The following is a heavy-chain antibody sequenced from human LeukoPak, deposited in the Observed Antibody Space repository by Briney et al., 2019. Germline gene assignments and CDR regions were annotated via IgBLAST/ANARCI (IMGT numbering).Heavy chain of an antibody. CDR1: GVSFSGYY. Sequence: SETLSLTCAVYGVSFSGYYWSWIRQPPGKGLEWIGEINHSGSTNYNPSLKSRVTISVDTSKNQFSLKLSSVTAADTAVYYCARGRGYMVRGAYYYYGMDVWGQGTTVTVSS. D-gene: IGHD3-10*01. V-gene: IGHV4-34*01. CDR3: ARGRGYMVRGAYYYYGMDV. CDR2: INHSGST. J-gene: IGHJ6*02.